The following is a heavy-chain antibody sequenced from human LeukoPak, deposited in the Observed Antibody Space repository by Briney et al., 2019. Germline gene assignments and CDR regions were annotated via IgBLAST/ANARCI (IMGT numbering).Heavy chain of an antibody. V-gene: IGHV4-59*08. J-gene: IGHJ3*02. CDR3: ARQGDYDSHDAFDI. CDR1: GGSISSYY. D-gene: IGHD3-22*01. CDR2: IYYSGST. Sequence: SETLSLTCTVSGGSISSYYWSWIRQPPGKGLEWIGYIYYSGSTNYNPSLKSRVTISVDTSKNQFSLKLSSVTAADTAVYYCARQGDYDSHDAFDIWGQGTMVTVSS.